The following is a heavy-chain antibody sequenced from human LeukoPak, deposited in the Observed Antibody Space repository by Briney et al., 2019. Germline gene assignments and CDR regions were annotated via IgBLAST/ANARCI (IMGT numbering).Heavy chain of an antibody. D-gene: IGHD2-21*01. CDR2: IFASGIT. J-gene: IGHJ4*02. V-gene: IGHV4-61*02. CDR3: ARVSSQFYCGGDCYIGK. CDR1: GGYISSGSYY. Sequence: PSQTLSLTCTVSGGYISSGSYYWSWIRQPAEKGLEWIGRIFASGITNYNPSLKSRVTISVDTSKNQFSLKLSSVTAADTAVYYCARVSSQFYCGGDCYIGKWGQGTLVTVSS.